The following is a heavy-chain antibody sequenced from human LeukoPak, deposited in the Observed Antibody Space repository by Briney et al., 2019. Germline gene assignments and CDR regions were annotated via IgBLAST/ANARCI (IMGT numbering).Heavy chain of an antibody. J-gene: IGHJ4*02. CDR1: GFTVSSNY. Sequence: GGSLRLSCAASGFTVSSNYMSWVRQAPGKGLEWVSVIYSGGSTYYADSVKGRFTISRDNSKNTLYLQMNSLRAEDTAVYYCARGRRGYYDSSGYYCDYWGQGTLVTVPS. CDR3: ARGRRGYYDSSGYYCDY. CDR2: IYSGGST. V-gene: IGHV3-53*01. D-gene: IGHD3-22*01.